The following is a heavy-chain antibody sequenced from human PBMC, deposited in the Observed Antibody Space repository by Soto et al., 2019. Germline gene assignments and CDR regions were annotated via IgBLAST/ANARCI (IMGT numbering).Heavy chain of an antibody. CDR2: IYHSGST. J-gene: IGHJ6*02. D-gene: IGHD3-10*01. Sequence: QVPLQESGPGLVKPSGTLSLPCAVSGGSISSSNWWSWVRQPPGKGLEWIGEIYHSGSTNYNPSLKGRVTISVDKSKNQFSLKLSSVTAADTAVYYCARGMVRGVEMDVWGQGTTVTVSS. CDR1: GGSISSSNW. CDR3: ARGMVRGVEMDV. V-gene: IGHV4-4*02.